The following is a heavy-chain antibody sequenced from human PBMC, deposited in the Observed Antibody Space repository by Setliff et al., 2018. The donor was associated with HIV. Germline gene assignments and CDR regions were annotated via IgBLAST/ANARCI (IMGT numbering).Heavy chain of an antibody. V-gene: IGHV1-18*01. D-gene: IGHD4-17*01. CDR1: GYIFSTYG. J-gene: IGHJ6*03. CDR2: ISASNGNT. Sequence: ASVKVSCKASGYIFSTYGISWVRQAPGQGLEWMGWISASNGNTHYAQKVQGRVTLATDTSTNTAYMELRSLRSDDAAVYYCAKTTPQPHHYYYVDVWGKGTTVTVSS. CDR3: AKTTPQPHHYYYVDV.